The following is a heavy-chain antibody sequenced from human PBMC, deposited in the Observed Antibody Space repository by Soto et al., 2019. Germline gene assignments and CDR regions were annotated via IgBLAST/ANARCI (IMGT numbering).Heavy chain of an antibody. CDR2: INPNSGGT. CDR1: GYTFTGYY. CDR3: ARGSTIGSVYYKFDY. V-gene: IGHV1-2*02. J-gene: IGHJ4*01. Sequence: GASVKVSCKASGYTFTGYYMHWVRQAPGQGLEWMGWINPNSGGTNYAQKFQGRVTMTRDTSISTAYMELSRLRSDDTAVYYCARGSTIGSVYYKFDYGAKEPLFTVSS. D-gene: IGHD3-22*01.